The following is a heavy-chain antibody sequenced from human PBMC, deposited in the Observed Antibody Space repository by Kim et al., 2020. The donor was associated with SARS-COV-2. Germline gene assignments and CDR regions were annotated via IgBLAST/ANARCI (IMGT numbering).Heavy chain of an antibody. CDR3: ARARNGGSYYRSKHNLPRDMGAPYYFDF. D-gene: IGHD1-26*01. J-gene: IGHJ4*02. V-gene: IGHV4-59*13. Sequence: SETLSLTCTVSGGSISSYYWSWIRQPPGKGLEWIGYIYYSGSTNYNPSLKSRVTISVDTSKNQFSLKLSSVTAADTAVYYCARARNGGSYYRSKHNLPRDMGAPYYFDFWGQGTLVTVSS. CDR1: GGSISSYY. CDR2: IYYSGST.